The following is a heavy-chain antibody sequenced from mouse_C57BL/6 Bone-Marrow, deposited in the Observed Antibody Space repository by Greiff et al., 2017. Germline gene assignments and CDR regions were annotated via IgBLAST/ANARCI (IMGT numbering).Heavy chain of an antibody. CDR1: GYSFTGYY. CDR3: ARSHYYGSSPFAY. Sequence: VQLQQSGPELVKPGASVKISCKASGYSFTGYYMNWVKQSPEKSLEWIGEINPSTGGTTYNQKFKAKATLTVDKSSSTAYMQLKSLTSDDSAVYYCARSHYYGSSPFAYWGQGTLVTVSA. CDR2: INPSTGGT. J-gene: IGHJ3*01. D-gene: IGHD1-1*01. V-gene: IGHV1-42*01.